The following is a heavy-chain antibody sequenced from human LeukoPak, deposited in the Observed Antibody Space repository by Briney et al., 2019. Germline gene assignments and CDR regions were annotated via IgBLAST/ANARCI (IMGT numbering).Heavy chain of an antibody. CDR3: AADPDTTMP. Sequence: GGSLRLSCAASGFTFSSYSMNWVRQAPGKGLEWVSSISSSSSYIYHADSVKGRFTISRDNAKNSLFLQMDSLRAEDTAVYYCAADPDTTMPWGPGTLVSVSS. J-gene: IGHJ4*02. CDR2: ISSSSSYI. V-gene: IGHV3-21*06. CDR1: GFTFSSYS. D-gene: IGHD1-1*01.